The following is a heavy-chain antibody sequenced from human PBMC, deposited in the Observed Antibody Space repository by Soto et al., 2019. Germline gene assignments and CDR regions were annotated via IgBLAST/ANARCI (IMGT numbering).Heavy chain of an antibody. J-gene: IGHJ5*02. CDR3: ARESRFLEWLYLNWFDP. CDR1: GFTFSSYW. D-gene: IGHD3-3*01. CDR2: INSDGSST. Sequence: GGSLRLSCAASGFTFSSYWMHWVRQAPGKGLVWVSRINSDGSSTSYADSVKGRFTISRDNAKNTLYLQMNSLRAEDTAVYYCARESRFLEWLYLNWFDPWGQGTLVTVSS. V-gene: IGHV3-74*01.